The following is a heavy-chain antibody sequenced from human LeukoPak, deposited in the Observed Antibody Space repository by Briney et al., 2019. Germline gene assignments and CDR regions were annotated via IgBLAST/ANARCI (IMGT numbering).Heavy chain of an antibody. Sequence: PSETLSLTCTVSGGSISSYYWSWLRQPPGKGLEWIGYIYYSGSTNYYPSLKSRVSISVDTSKNQFSLKLSSVTAADTAVYYCARGRIGWFDPWGQGTLVTVSS. D-gene: IGHD3-10*01. V-gene: IGHV4-59*01. J-gene: IGHJ5*02. CDR3: ARGRIGWFDP. CDR1: GGSISSYY. CDR2: IYYSGST.